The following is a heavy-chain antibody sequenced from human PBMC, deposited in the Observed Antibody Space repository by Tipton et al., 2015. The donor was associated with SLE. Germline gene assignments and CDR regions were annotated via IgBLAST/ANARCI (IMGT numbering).Heavy chain of an antibody. V-gene: IGHV1-18*01. CDR3: ARDPADWSFNSGSFIFDY. Sequence: QLVQSGAEVKKPGSSVKVSCKASGGTFSSYAISWVRQAPGQGLEWMGWISAYNGNTNYAQKLQGRVTMTTDTSTSTAYMELRSLRSDDTAVYYCARDPADWSFNSGSFIFDYWGQGTLVTVSS. D-gene: IGHD1-26*01. CDR2: ISAYNGNT. J-gene: IGHJ4*02. CDR1: GGTFSSYA.